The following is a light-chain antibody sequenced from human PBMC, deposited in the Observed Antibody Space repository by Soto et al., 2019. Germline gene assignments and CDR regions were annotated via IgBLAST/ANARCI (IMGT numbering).Light chain of an antibody. V-gene: IGLV2-14*03. CDR3: SSYTSSTTVV. J-gene: IGLJ1*01. Sequence: QSALTQPASVSGSPGQSITISCTGTSSDVGGYNYVSWYQQHPGKAPKLMISDVTNPPSGVSNRFSGSKSGNTASLTISGLQAEDEAEYYCSSYTSSTTVVFGTGTKLTVL. CDR2: DVT. CDR1: SSDVGGYNY.